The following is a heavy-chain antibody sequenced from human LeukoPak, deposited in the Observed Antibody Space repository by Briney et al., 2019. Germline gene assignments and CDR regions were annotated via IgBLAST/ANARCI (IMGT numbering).Heavy chain of an antibody. CDR3: ARGAEKILSFGEYPSDAFDI. Sequence: QTGGSLRLSCAASGFNFNNYVMHWVRQAPGKGLEWVTEISFDGRKKTYVDSVKGRFTISRDSPKNTVYLQMDSLRAEDTAVYYCARGAEKILSFGEYPSDAFDIWGQGTMVSVTS. D-gene: IGHD3-10*01. CDR2: ISFDGRKK. CDR1: GFNFNNYV. V-gene: IGHV3-30*03. J-gene: IGHJ3*02.